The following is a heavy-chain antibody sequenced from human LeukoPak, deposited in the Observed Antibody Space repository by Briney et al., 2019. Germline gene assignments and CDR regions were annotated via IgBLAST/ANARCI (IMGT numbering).Heavy chain of an antibody. Sequence: GGSLRLSCAASGFTFSNYWMTWVRQAPGKGLEWVANIKQDGSEKYYVDSVKGRFTISRDNAKNSLYLQMNSLRAEDTAVYYCAKRTDYGGNSATRYYYGMDVWGQGTTVTVSS. J-gene: IGHJ6*02. CDR3: AKRTDYGGNSATRYYYGMDV. CDR2: IKQDGSEK. D-gene: IGHD4-23*01. V-gene: IGHV3-7*03. CDR1: GFTFSNYW.